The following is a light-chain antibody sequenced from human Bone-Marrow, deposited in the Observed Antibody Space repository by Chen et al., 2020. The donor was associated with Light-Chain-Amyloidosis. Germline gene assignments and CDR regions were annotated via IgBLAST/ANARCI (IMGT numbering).Light chain of an antibody. J-gene: IGLJ1*01. CDR2: DVT. CDR1: SSDVGGHNY. CDR3: SSYTSSSTLYV. V-gene: IGLV2-14*01. Sequence: QSALTQPAPVYGSPGHAITISCTGTSSDVGGHNYVSWYQQHPGKAPKLMIYDVTNRPSGVSDRFSGSKSGNTASLTISGLQAEDEADYYCSSYTSSSTLYVFGTGTRVTVL.